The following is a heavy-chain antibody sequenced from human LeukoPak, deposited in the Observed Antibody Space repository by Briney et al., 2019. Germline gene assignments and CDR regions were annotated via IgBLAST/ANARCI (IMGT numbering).Heavy chain of an antibody. CDR2: IFYSGST. J-gene: IGHJ4*02. D-gene: IGHD3-22*01. Sequence: SETLSLTCTVSSGSISTSNYYWGWVRQPPGKALEWIGNIFYSGSTYYSPSLKSRVTISLDTSRNQFSLKLSSVTAADTAVYYCARHETYYYDSSGLRNWGQGTLVTVSS. V-gene: IGHV4-39*07. CDR1: SGSISTSNYY. CDR3: ARHETYYYDSSGLRN.